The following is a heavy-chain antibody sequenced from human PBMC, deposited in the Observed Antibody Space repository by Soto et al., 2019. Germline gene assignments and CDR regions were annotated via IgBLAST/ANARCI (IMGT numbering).Heavy chain of an antibody. D-gene: IGHD3-22*01. CDR3: AKDGDWYYDSSGYYYDH. V-gene: IGHV3-30*18. Sequence: PGGSLRLSCAASGFTFSSYGMHWVRQAPGKGLEWVAVISYDGSNKYYADSVKGRFTISRDNSKNTLYLQMNSLRAEDTAVYYCAKDGDWYYDSSGYYYDHWGQGTLVTVPS. CDR2: ISYDGSNK. J-gene: IGHJ5*02. CDR1: GFTFSSYG.